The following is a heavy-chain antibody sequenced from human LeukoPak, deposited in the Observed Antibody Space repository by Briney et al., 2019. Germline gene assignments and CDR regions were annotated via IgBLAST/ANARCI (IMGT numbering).Heavy chain of an antibody. D-gene: IGHD6-13*01. CDR3: AKDSWLLAAAGTGHMDY. CDR2: INTDGSST. CDR1: GFTFSSYW. Sequence: GGSLRLSCAASGFTFSSYWMHWVRQAPGKGLVWVSRINTDGSSTSYADSVKGRFTISRDNSKNTLYLQMNSLRAEDTAVYYCAKDSWLLAAAGTGHMDYWGQGTLVTVSS. V-gene: IGHV3-74*01. J-gene: IGHJ4*02.